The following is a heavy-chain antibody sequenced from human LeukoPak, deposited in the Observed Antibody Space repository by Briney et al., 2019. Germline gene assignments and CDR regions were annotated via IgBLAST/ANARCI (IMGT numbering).Heavy chain of an antibody. V-gene: IGHV3-30*02. CDR2: IRYDGSNK. J-gene: IGHJ3*02. CDR1: GFTFSSYD. CDR3: ASSTGDKYSSSWGAFDI. Sequence: PGGSLRLSCAASGFTFSSYDMHWVRQAPGKGLEWVAFIRYDGSNKYYADSVKGRFTISRDNSKNTLYLQMNSLRAEDTAVYYCASSTGDKYSSSWGAFDIWGQGTMVTVSS. D-gene: IGHD6-6*01.